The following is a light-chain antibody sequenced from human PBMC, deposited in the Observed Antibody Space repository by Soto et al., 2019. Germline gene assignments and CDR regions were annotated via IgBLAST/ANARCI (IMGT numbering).Light chain of an antibody. CDR1: QSISTY. Sequence: DIQMTQSPSSLSASVEDRVTCTCRARQSISTYLNCYEQKPGKAPNLLIYGAFNLQSGVPSRFRGGGSGTDFTLTISSLQPEDFATYYCQQSYSTPITFGQGTRLEN. CDR3: QQSYSTPIT. CDR2: GAF. J-gene: IGKJ5*01. V-gene: IGKV1-39*01.